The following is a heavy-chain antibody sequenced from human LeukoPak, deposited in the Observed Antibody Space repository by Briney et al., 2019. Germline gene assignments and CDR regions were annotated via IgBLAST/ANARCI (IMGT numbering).Heavy chain of an antibody. CDR2: IIPIFGTA. CDR1: GGTFSSYA. J-gene: IGHJ6*03. Sequence: SVKVSCKASGGTFSSYAISWVRQAPGQGREWMGGIIPIFGTANYAQKFQGRVTITADESTSTAYMELSSLRSEDTAVYYCASGTPPNYYYYNYMDVWGKGTTVTVS. CDR3: ASGTPPNYYYYNYMDV. V-gene: IGHV1-69*01. D-gene: IGHD1-7*01.